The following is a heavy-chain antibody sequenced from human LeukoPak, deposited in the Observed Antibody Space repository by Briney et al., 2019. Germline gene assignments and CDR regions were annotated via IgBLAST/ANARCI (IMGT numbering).Heavy chain of an antibody. CDR1: GFIFSTYG. CDR3: AKDSLADIDY. CDR2: IRHDGSIK. J-gene: IGHJ4*02. V-gene: IGHV3-30*02. D-gene: IGHD3-16*01. Sequence: GSLILSCAASGFIFSTYGMYWVRPAPGKGLEWVAFIRHDGSIKNYADSVKGRSTISRDNSKNTLYLQMNSLRAEDTAVYYCAKDSLADIDYWGQGTLVTVSS.